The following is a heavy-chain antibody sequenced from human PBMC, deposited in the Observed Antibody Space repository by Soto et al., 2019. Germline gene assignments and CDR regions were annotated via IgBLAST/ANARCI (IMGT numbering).Heavy chain of an antibody. D-gene: IGHD4-17*01. CDR3: XXXXLEYGDYFDY. CDR1: GFTFSTYN. Sequence: VQLVESGGGLVQPGGSLRLSCAASGFTFSTYNMNWVRRAPGKGLEWVSSILTGSMYIYYADSVKGRFTISRDDAKXXXXXXXXXXXXXXXXXXXXXXXXLEYGDYFDYWGPGTLVTVSS. J-gene: IGHJ4*02. V-gene: IGHV3-21*01. CDR2: ILTGSMYI.